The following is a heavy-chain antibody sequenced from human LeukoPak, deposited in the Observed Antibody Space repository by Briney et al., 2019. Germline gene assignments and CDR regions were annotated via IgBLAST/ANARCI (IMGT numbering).Heavy chain of an antibody. D-gene: IGHD3-22*01. J-gene: IGHJ4*02. Sequence: GGSLRLSCAASGFTFSSYWMHWVRQAPGKGLEWVAFIRYDGTSKYYADSVKGRFTISRDNSKDTLFVQMNSLRGEDTAVYYCAKDGDTSGFDLSFWGQGTLVTVSS. CDR1: GFTFSSYW. CDR3: AKDGDTSGFDLSF. CDR2: IRYDGTSK. V-gene: IGHV3-30*02.